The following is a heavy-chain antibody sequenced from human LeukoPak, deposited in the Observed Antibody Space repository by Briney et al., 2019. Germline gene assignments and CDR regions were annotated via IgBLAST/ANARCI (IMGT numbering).Heavy chain of an antibody. J-gene: IGHJ4*02. CDR1: GFTFSRSW. CDR2: IKQDGTSK. Sequence: PGGSLRLSCAASGFTFSRSWMGWVRQAPGKGLEWVANIKQDGTSKYYVDSVMGRFTISRDNAENSVYLQMNSLSAGDTAVYYCASHGDYCFDLWGPGTRVTVSS. D-gene: IGHD2-21*01. CDR3: ASHGDYCFDL. V-gene: IGHV3-7*02.